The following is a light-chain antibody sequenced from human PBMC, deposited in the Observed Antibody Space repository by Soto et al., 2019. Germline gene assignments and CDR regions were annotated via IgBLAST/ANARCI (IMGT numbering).Light chain of an antibody. J-gene: IGKJ1*01. CDR1: QSLLHSGDGNTY. CDR2: TLS. V-gene: IGKV2-40*01. CDR3: MQRKEFPWT. Sequence: DLVMTQTPLSLPVTPGESASISCRASQSLLHSGDGNTYLDWYLQKPGQSPQLLIKTLSYRASXIXDXXSGSGSGTDFTLKISRVEPDDVGVYYCMQRKEFPWTFGQGPKVEIK.